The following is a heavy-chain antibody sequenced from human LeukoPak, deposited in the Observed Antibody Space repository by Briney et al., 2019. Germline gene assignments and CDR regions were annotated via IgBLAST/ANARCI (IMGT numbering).Heavy chain of an antibody. CDR3: TTELAS. J-gene: IGHJ4*02. CDR1: GFTFSSYG. V-gene: IGHV3-33*01. D-gene: IGHD3-3*02. Sequence: GGSLRLSCAASGFTFSSYGMHWVRQAPGKGLEWVAVIWYDGSNKYYADSVKGRFTISRDNSKNTLYLQMNSLKTEDTAAYYCTTELASWGQGTLVTVSS. CDR2: IWYDGSNK.